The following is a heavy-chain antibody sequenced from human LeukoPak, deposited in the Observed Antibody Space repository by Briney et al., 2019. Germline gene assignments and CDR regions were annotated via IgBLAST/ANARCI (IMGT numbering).Heavy chain of an antibody. V-gene: IGHV1-46*01. CDR3: ARERGKSPITMIVVVIRESSYDY. CDR2: INPSGGST. J-gene: IGHJ4*02. D-gene: IGHD3-22*01. Sequence: ASVKVSCKASGYTFTSCYMHWVRQAPGQGLEWMGIINPSGGSTSYAQKFQGRVTMTRDTSTGTVYMELSSLRSEDTAVYYCARERGKSPITMIVVVIRESSYDYWGLGTLVTVSS. CDR1: GYTFTSCY.